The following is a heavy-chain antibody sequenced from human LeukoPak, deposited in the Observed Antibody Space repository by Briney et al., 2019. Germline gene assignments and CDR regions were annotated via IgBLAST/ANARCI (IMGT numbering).Heavy chain of an antibody. V-gene: IGHV4-39*01. D-gene: IGHD6-13*01. CDR1: GCSISSSSYY. Sequence: SETLSPTCTVSGCSISSSSYYWGWIRQPPGKGLEWIGSIYYSGSTYSNPSLKSRVTISVDTSKNQYSLKLSSVTAADTAVYYCARTAVEQQLAYFDYWGQGTLVTVSS. J-gene: IGHJ4*02. CDR2: IYYSGST. CDR3: ARTAVEQQLAYFDY.